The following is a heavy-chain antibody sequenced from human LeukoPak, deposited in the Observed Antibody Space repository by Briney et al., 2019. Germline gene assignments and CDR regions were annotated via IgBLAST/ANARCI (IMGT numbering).Heavy chain of an antibody. V-gene: IGHV1-2*02. J-gene: IGHJ4*02. Sequence: ASVKDSCMASGYTLTGCYIHWVRQAPGQGLEWMGWINPNSGGTNYAQKLQGRVTMTRDTSISTAYMELSRLRSDDTAVYYCANTYYYGSGSYPGGYWGQGTLVTVSS. CDR2: INPNSGGT. CDR3: ANTYYYGSGSYPGGY. CDR1: GYTLTGCY. D-gene: IGHD3-10*01.